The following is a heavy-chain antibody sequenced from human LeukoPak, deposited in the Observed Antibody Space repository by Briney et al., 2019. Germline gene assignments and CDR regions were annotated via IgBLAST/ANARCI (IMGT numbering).Heavy chain of an antibody. D-gene: IGHD5-24*01. Sequence: SETLSLTCAVYGGSFSGYYWSWIRQPPGKGLEWIGYIYYSGSTNYNPSLKSRVTISVDTSKNQFSLKLSSVTAADTAVYYCARGTSRGWLQIEGYDYWGQGTLVTVSS. CDR2: IYYSGST. V-gene: IGHV4-59*01. CDR3: ARGTSRGWLQIEGYDY. J-gene: IGHJ4*02. CDR1: GGSFSGYY.